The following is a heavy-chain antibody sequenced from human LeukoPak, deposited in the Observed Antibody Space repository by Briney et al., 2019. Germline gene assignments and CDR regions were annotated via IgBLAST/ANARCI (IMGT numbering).Heavy chain of an antibody. CDR2: INTDGTRT. Sequence: GGSLRLSCAASGFSFSSYWMHWVRQAPGKGLVWVSHINTDGTRTGYADSVKGLFTISRDNAKNTLSLQMDSLGTEDTAVYYCARELGVGVIGDAFDMWGQGTMVTVSS. CDR1: GFSFSSYW. D-gene: IGHD3-22*01. J-gene: IGHJ3*02. V-gene: IGHV3-74*01. CDR3: ARELGVGVIGDAFDM.